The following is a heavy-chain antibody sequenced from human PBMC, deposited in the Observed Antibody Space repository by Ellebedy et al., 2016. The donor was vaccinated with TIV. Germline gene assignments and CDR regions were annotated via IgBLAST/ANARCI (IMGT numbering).Heavy chain of an antibody. CDR2: ISANGGTT. J-gene: IGHJ4*02. CDR1: GFTFSTYT. D-gene: IGHD3/OR15-3a*01. Sequence: GESLKISCAASGFTFSTYTMNWVRQAPGKGLEWVSIISANGGTTYYADSVKGRFTIPRNNSKNTLFLQMSSLRAEDTAVYFCARRSTDFAFDSWGQGTLVTVSS. CDR3: ARRSTDFAFDS. V-gene: IGHV3-23*01.